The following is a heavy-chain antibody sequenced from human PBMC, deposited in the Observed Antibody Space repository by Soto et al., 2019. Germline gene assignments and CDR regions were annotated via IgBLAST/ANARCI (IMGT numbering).Heavy chain of an antibody. V-gene: IGHV3-33*06. CDR2: IWYDGSNK. CDR1: GFTFSSYG. Sequence: QVQLVESGGGVVQPGRSLRLSCAASGFTFSSYGMHWVRQAPGKGLEWVAVIWYDGSNKYYADSVKGRFTISRDNSKNTMYMQMNSLRAEDTAAYYCANWFDPWGQGTLVTVSS. J-gene: IGHJ5*02. CDR3: ANWFDP.